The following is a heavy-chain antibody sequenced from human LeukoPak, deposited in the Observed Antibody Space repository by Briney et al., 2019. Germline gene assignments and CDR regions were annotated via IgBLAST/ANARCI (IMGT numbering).Heavy chain of an antibody. J-gene: IGHJ5*02. V-gene: IGHV4-4*02. CDR1: GGSISSSNW. D-gene: IGHD3-16*01. CDR3: ARGGGRRWFDP. CDR2: IYHSGST. Sequence: SGTLSLTCAVSGGSISSSNWWSWVRQPPGKGLEWIGEIYHSGSTNYNPSLKSRVTISVDTSKNQFSLKLSSVTAADTAVYYCARGGGRRWFDPWGQGTLVTVSS.